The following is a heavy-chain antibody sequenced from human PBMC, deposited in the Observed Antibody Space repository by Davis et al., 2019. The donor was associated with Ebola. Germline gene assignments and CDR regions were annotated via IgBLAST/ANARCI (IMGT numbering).Heavy chain of an antibody. J-gene: IGHJ4*02. CDR3: ARGWDSSGWQN. CDR1: GGSVSSGYYY. D-gene: IGHD6-19*01. CDR2: IYYSESS. Sequence: SETLSLTCTVSGGSVSSGYYYWSWVRQPPGKGLEWIGYIYYSESSNYNPSLKSRVTISVDTSKNHFSLKLSSVTAADTAVYYCARGWDSSGWQNWGQGTLVTVSS. V-gene: IGHV4-61*03.